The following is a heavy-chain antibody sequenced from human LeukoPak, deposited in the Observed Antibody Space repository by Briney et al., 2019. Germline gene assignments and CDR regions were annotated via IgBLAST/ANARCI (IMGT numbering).Heavy chain of an antibody. CDR3: AKDGERSLEWSPPLGY. J-gene: IGHJ4*02. D-gene: IGHD3-3*01. Sequence: KPGGSLRLSCAASGFTFSSYSMNWVRQAPGKGLEWVSSISSSSSYIYYADSVKGRITISRDNSKNMLYLEMNSLRAEDTAVYYCAKDGERSLEWSPPLGYWGQGTLVTVSS. CDR2: ISSSSSYI. V-gene: IGHV3-21*04. CDR1: GFTFSSYS.